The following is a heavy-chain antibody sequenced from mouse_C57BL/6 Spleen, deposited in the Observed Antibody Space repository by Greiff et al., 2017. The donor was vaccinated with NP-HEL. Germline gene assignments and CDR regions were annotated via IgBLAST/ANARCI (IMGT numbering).Heavy chain of an antibody. CDR2: IYPGSGST. CDR3: AKAGTSHYGSSFPFDY. Sequence: QVQLQQPGAELVKPGASVKMSCKASGYTFTSYWITWVKQRPGQCLEWIGDIYPGSGSTNYNEKFKSKATLTVDTSSSTAYMQLSSLTSEDSAVYYCAKAGTSHYGSSFPFDYWGQGTTLTVSS. D-gene: IGHD1-1*01. J-gene: IGHJ2*01. CDR1: GYTFTSYW. V-gene: IGHV1-55*01.